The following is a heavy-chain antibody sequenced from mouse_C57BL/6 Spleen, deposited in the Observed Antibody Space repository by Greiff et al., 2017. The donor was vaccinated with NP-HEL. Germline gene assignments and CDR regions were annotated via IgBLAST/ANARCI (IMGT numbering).Heavy chain of an antibody. CDR3: ARRVIKEGYFDV. J-gene: IGHJ1*03. D-gene: IGHD1-3*01. V-gene: IGHV1-4*01. Sequence: QVQLQQSGAELARPGASVKMSCKASGYTFTSYTMHWVKQRPGQGLEWIGYINPSSGYTKYNQKFKDKATLTADKSSSTAYMQLSSLTSEDSAVYYCARRVIKEGYFDVWGTGTTVTVSS. CDR2: INPSSGYT. CDR1: GYTFTSYT.